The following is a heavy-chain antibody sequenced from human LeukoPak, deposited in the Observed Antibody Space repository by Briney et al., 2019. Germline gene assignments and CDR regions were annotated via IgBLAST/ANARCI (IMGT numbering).Heavy chain of an antibody. CDR3: ARAEDYDFWSGYYY. Sequence: GRSLRLSCAASGFTFSSYAMHWVRQAPGKGLEWVAVISYDGSNKYYADSVKGRFTISRDNSKNTLYLQMNSLRAEDTAVYYCARAEDYDFWSGYYYWGQGTPVTVSS. V-gene: IGHV3-30-3*01. D-gene: IGHD3-3*01. CDR2: ISYDGSNK. CDR1: GFTFSSYA. J-gene: IGHJ4*02.